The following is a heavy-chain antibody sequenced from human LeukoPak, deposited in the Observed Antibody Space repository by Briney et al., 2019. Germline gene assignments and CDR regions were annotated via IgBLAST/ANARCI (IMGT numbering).Heavy chain of an antibody. D-gene: IGHD2-8*01. CDR1: GYTFTGYY. V-gene: IGHV1-2*02. J-gene: IGHJ5*02. Sequence: GASVKVSCKASGYTFTGYYMHWVRQAPGQGLEWMGWINPNSGGTNYAQKFQGRVTMTRDTSISTAYMELSRLRSDDTAVYYCARDGVFVLMVYATENWFDPWGQGTLVTVSS. CDR2: INPNSGGT. CDR3: ARDGVFVLMVYATENWFDP.